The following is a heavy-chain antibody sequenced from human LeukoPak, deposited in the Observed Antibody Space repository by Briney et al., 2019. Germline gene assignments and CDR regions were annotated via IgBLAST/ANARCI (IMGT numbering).Heavy chain of an antibody. CDR3: ARDRGDYCSGGSCYGFGAFDI. Sequence: PGRSLRLSCAASGYTFSSYGMHWVRQAPGKGLEWVAVISYDGSNKYYADSVKGRFTISRDNSKNTLYLQMNSLRAEDTAVYYCARDRGDYCSGGSCYGFGAFDIWGQGTMVTVSS. J-gene: IGHJ3*02. CDR2: ISYDGSNK. CDR1: GYTFSSYG. V-gene: IGHV3-30*03. D-gene: IGHD2-15*01.